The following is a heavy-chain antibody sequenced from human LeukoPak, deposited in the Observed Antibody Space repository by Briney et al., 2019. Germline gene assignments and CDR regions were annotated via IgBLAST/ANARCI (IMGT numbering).Heavy chain of an antibody. Sequence: ASVKVSCKASGYTFTSYDINWVRQATGQGLEWMGWMNPNSGNTGYAQMFQGRVTMTRNTSISTAYMELSSLRSEDTAVYYCARGIFLSSGYYLYYFDYWGQGTLVTVSS. CDR2: MNPNSGNT. D-gene: IGHD3-22*01. V-gene: IGHV1-8*01. CDR1: GYTFTSYD. CDR3: ARGIFLSSGYYLYYFDY. J-gene: IGHJ4*02.